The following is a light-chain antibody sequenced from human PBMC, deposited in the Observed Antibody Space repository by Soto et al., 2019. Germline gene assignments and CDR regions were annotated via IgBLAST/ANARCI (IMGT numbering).Light chain of an antibody. CDR2: DAS. J-gene: IGKJ4*01. Sequence: EIVLTQLPGTLSLSPGERATLSCRASQSVPSNYLAWYQQKPGQAPRLLIYDASDRATGIPDRFSGSGSGTEFTLTIRRLEPGDFAVYFCQQYGSSPLSFGGGTEVEIK. V-gene: IGKV3-20*01. CDR1: QSVPSNY. CDR3: QQYGSSPLS.